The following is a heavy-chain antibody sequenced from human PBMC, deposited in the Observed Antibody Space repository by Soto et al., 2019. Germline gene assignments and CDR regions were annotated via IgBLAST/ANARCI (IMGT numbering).Heavy chain of an antibody. CDR1: GGSISSYY. J-gene: IGHJ4*02. CDR3: ARQGGVYSSGCRTVFDY. Sequence: SETLSLTCTVSGGSISSYYWSWIRQPPGKGLEWIGYIYYSGSTNYNPSLKSRVTISVDTSKNQFSLKLSSVTAADTAVYYCARQGGVYSSGCRTVFDYRGQGSSVIVSS. V-gene: IGHV4-59*08. D-gene: IGHD6-19*01. CDR2: IYYSGST.